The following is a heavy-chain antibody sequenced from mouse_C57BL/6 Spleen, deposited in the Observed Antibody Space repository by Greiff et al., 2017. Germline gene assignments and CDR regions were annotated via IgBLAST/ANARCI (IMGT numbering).Heavy chain of an antibody. CDR1: GYSFTDYN. Sequence: VQLQQSGPELVKPGASVTISCKASGYSFTDYNMNWVKQSNGKSLEWIGVINPNYGTTSYNQKFKGKATLTVDPSSSTAYMQLNSLTSEDSAIYYCARSGYDYDAGGAMDYWGQGTSVTVSS. CDR2: INPNYGTT. D-gene: IGHD2-4*01. J-gene: IGHJ4*01. CDR3: ARSGYDYDAGGAMDY. V-gene: IGHV1-39*01.